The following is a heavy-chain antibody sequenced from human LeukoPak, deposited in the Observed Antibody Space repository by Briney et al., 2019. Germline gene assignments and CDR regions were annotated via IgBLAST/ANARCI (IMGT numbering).Heavy chain of an antibody. CDR3: ATTMAAVAYYFDY. J-gene: IGHJ4*02. Sequence: PGGSLRLSCAASGLTFRNYGMNWVRQPTGKGLEWVSVMYSGGGTYYADSVRGRFTITRDNSKNTVYLQMNSLRAIDTAVYYCATTMAAVAYYFDYWGQGALVTVSS. CDR1: GLTFRNYG. CDR2: MYSGGGT. V-gene: IGHV3-53*05. D-gene: IGHD6-13*01.